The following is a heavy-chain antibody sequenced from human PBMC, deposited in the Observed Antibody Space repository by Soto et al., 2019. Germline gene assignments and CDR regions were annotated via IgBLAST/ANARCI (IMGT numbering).Heavy chain of an antibody. V-gene: IGHV3-21*01. Sequence: PGGSLRLSCAASGFTFSSYSMNWVRQAPGKGLEWVSSISSSSSYIYYADSVKGRFTISRDNAKNSLYLQMNSLRAEDTAVYYCARDPPESYGMDVWGQGTTVTVSS. CDR2: ISSSSSYI. CDR1: GFTFSSYS. CDR3: ARDPPESYGMDV. J-gene: IGHJ6*02.